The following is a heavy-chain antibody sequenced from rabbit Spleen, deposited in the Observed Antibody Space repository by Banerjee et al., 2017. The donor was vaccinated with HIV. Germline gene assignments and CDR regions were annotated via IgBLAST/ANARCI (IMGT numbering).Heavy chain of an antibody. CDR1: GIDFSSGYD. Sequence: QSLEESGGGLVQPEGSLTLTCKASGIDFSSGYDMCWVRQAPGKGLEWIGTIYAGGVTTQYARWAKGRFTISKTSSTTVTLQMTSLTAADTATYFCARGINTYKFFNLWGPGTLVTVS. CDR2: IYAGGVTT. J-gene: IGHJ4*01. CDR3: ARGINTYKFFNL. V-gene: IGHV1S40*01. D-gene: IGHD1-1*01.